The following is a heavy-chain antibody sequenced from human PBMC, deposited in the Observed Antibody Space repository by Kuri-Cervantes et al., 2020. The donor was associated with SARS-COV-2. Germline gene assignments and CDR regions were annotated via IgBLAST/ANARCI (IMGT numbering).Heavy chain of an antibody. CDR2: IYYSGST. CDR3: PLKFHGGDYYFDY. CDR1: GGSFSGYY. Sequence: LRLSCAVYGGSFSGYYWSWIRQPPGKGLEWIGYIYYSGSTYYNPSLKSRVTISVDTSKNQFSLKLSSVTAADTAVYYCPLKFHGGDYYFDYWGQGTLVTVSS. V-gene: IGHV4-34*09. D-gene: IGHD3-16*01. J-gene: IGHJ4*02.